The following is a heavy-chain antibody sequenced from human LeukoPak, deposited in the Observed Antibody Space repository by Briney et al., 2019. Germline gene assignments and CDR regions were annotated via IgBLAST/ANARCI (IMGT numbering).Heavy chain of an antibody. J-gene: IGHJ4*02. CDR2: IYSTGST. CDR3: ARRVYSTSWSYYFDY. V-gene: IGHV4-59*08. CDR1: GGSISSYY. D-gene: IGHD6-13*01. Sequence: SETLSLTCTVSGGSISSYYWNWIRQLPGMGLEWIGYIYSTGSTNYNPFLRGRVIISLDTSKNQFSLELSSVTAADTALYYCARRVYSTSWSYYFDYWGQGTLVTVSS.